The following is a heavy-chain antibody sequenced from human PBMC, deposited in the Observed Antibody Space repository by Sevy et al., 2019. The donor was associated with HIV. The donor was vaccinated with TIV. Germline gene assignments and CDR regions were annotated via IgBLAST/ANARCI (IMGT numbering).Heavy chain of an antibody. CDR1: GGSISSGGYS. CDR3: ARSHFWSGQTSFYS. V-gene: IGHV4-30-2*01. Sequence: SETLSLTCAVSGGSISSGGYSWSWIRQPPGKGLEWIGYIYHSGSTYYNPSLKRRVTISVDRSKNQFSLKPSSVTAADTAEYDCARSHFWSGQTSFYSWGQGTLVTVSS. J-gene: IGHJ5*01. CDR2: IYHSGST. D-gene: IGHD3-3*02.